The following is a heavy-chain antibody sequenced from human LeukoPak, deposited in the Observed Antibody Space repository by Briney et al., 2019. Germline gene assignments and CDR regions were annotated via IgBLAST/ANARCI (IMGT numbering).Heavy chain of an antibody. CDR1: GGSFSGYY. J-gene: IGHJ6*03. CDR2: INHSGST. Sequence: PSETLSLTCAVYGGSFSGYYWSWIRQPPGKGLEWIGEINHSGSTNYNPSLKSRVTISVDTSKNQFSLKLSSVTAADTAAYYCARKGRDSAAHKHLYYYYYMDVWGKGTTVTISS. CDR3: ARKGRDSAAHKHLYYYYYMDV. V-gene: IGHV4-34*01.